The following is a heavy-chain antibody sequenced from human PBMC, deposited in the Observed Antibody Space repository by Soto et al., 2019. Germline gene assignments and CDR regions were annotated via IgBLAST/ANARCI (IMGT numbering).Heavy chain of an antibody. D-gene: IGHD6-6*01. CDR3: AKRVDYSSSTYYFDY. CDR2: ISDDGRST. J-gene: IGHJ4*02. Sequence: EVQMLESGGDLVQPGGSLRLACAASGFSFSRYGMSWVRQAPGKGLEWVSSISDDGRSTYYADSVKGRLTISRDNSKNTLFLQMNSLRAEDTATYFCAKRVDYSSSTYYFDYWGQGTLVTVSS. CDR1: GFSFSRYG. V-gene: IGHV3-23*01.